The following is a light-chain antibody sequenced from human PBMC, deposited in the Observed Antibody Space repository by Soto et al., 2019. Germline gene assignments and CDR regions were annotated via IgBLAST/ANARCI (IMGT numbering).Light chain of an antibody. CDR3: QQYNNWPPWT. V-gene: IGKV3-15*01. J-gene: IGKJ1*01. CDR2: GAS. CDR1: QSVSSN. Sequence: EIVMTQSPATLSVSPGERATLSCRSSQSVSSNLSWYQQKPVQAPRLLIYGASTRATGIPARLSGSGSGTEFTLTISSLQSEDFAVYYCQQYNNWPPWTFGQGTKVDIK.